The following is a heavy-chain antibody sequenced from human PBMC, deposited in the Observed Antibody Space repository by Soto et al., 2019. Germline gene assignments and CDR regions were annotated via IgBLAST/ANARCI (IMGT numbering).Heavy chain of an antibody. J-gene: IGHJ4*02. CDR2: IYHGGNI. Sequence: SEPCCVAYDSRNTTAGWNWIKKPPGKGLEWIGEIYHGGNINYNPSLKSRVTISMDKSKNQFSLNLFSVTAADTAVYYCARDHSYSGSWAFDYWGQGALVTVSS. CDR1: YDSRNTTAG. V-gene: IGHV4-4*02. D-gene: IGHD6-13*01. CDR3: ARDHSYSGSWAFDY.